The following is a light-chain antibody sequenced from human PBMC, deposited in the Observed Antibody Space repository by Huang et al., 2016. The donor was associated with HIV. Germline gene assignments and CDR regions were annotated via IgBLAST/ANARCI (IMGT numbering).Light chain of an antibody. CDR3: MQALQTWT. CDR1: QSLVHSNGYNY. Sequence: DIVMTQSPLSLPVTPGEPASISCMSSQSLVHSNGYNYLDWYRQKPGQSPQLLIYLGANRASGVPDRFSGSGSGTDFTLKISRVEAEDVGVYYCMQALQTWTFGQGTKVEIK. J-gene: IGKJ1*01. CDR2: LGA. V-gene: IGKV2-28*01.